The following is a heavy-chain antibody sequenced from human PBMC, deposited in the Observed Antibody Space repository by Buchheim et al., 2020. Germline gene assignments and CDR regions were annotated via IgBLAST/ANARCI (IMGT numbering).Heavy chain of an antibody. J-gene: IGHJ4*02. D-gene: IGHD6-19*01. CDR3: GRGPSHRGWPIDY. Sequence: EVQLVESGGGLVQPGGSLRLSCAASGFTFSSYDMHWVRQVTGKGLEWVSGIGPGGDTYYPDSVKGRFTISRVNAKNSFHLQMSRLRDEDTGVYYCGRGPSHRGWPIDYWGQGTL. V-gene: IGHV3-13*01. CDR2: IGPGGDT. CDR1: GFTFSSYD.